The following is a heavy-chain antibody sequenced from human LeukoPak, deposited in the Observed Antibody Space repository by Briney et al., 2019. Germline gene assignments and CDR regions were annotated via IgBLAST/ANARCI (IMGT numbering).Heavy chain of an antibody. V-gene: IGHV3-21*01. CDR1: GFTFSSYS. Sequence: GGSLRLSCAASGFTFSSYSMNWVRQAPGKGLEWVSSISSSSYIYYADSVKGRFTISRDNAKNSLYLQMNSLRAEDTAVYYCASAAGYYDILTGYYYFDYWGQGTLVTVSS. J-gene: IGHJ4*02. D-gene: IGHD3-9*01. CDR2: ISSSSYI. CDR3: ASAAGYYDILTGYYYFDY.